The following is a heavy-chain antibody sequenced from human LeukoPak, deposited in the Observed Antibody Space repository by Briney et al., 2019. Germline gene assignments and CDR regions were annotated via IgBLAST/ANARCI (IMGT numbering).Heavy chain of an antibody. CDR1: GFSFSRFG. D-gene: IGHD2-15*01. CDR2: ISSTSGAV. CDR3: AQKGGTDH. V-gene: IGHV3-48*02. Sequence: GGSLRPSCAASGFSFSRFGMNWVRQAPGKGLEWISHISSTSGAVYYADSVKGRFTISRDNAKNSLYLQMSSLRNEDTAIYYCAQKGGTDHWGQGTLVTVSS. J-gene: IGHJ4*02.